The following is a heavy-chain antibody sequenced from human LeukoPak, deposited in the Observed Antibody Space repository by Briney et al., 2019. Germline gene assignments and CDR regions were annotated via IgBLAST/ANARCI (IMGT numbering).Heavy chain of an antibody. V-gene: IGHV1-2*02. CDR2: INPNSGGT. CDR1: GYTFTGYY. D-gene: IGHD6-19*01. Sequence: ASVKVSCKASGYTFTGYYMHWVRQAPGQGLEWMGWINPNSGGTNYAQKFQGRVTMTRDTSISTAYMELSRLRSDDTAVYYCARPVAVAGYYFDYWGQGTLVTVSS. CDR3: ARPVAVAGYYFDY. J-gene: IGHJ4*02.